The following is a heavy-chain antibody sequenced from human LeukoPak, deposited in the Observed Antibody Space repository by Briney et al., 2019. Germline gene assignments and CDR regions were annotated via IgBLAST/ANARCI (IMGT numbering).Heavy chain of an antibody. D-gene: IGHD3-22*01. CDR1: GFTFSSYA. J-gene: IGHJ6*03. Sequence: GGSLRLSCAASGFTFSSYAIHWVRQAPGKGLEWVSVTYSGGSTYYADSVKGRFTISRDNSKNTLYLQMNSLRAEDTAVYYCARGIEVGSGYMDVWGKGTTVTISS. V-gene: IGHV3-66*01. CDR2: TYSGGST. CDR3: ARGIEVGSGYMDV.